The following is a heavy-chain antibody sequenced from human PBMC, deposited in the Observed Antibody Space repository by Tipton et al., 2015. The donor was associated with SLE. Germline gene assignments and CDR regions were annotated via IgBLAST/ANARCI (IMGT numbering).Heavy chain of an antibody. CDR2: INEDGSQR. CDR3: AREKSGIYYGMDV. V-gene: IGHV3-7*01. Sequence: SLRLSCAASGFSFSSYWMSWVRQAPGKGLEWVANINEDGSQRYYVDSVKGRFTISRDNAKNSLYLQMNSLRAEDTAVYYCAREKSGIYYGMDVWGQGTTVTVSS. J-gene: IGHJ6*02. D-gene: IGHD1-26*01. CDR1: GFSFSSYW.